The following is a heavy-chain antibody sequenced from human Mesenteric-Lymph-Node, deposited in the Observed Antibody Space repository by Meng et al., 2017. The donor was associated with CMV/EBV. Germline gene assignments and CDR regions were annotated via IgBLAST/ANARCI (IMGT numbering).Heavy chain of an antibody. J-gene: IGHJ6*02. CDR3: ARDHGVPAPFLSAYYYYGMDV. CDR1: GFTFSSYS. CDR2: ISSSSSYI. D-gene: IGHD2-2*01. Sequence: GESLKISCAASGFTFSSYSMNWVRQAPGKGLEWVSSISSSSSYIYYADSVKGRFTISRDNAKNSLYLQMNSLRAEDTAVYYCARDHGVPAPFLSAYYYYGMDVWGQGTMVTVSS. V-gene: IGHV3-21*01.